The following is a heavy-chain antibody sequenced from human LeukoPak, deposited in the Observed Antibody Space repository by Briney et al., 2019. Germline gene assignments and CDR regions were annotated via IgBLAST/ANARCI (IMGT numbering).Heavy chain of an antibody. CDR1: GFTFSFYG. D-gene: IGHD3/OR15-3a*01. CDR3: VRDPRGTVPSSFAP. CDR2: ISLAGGDK. V-gene: IGHV3-30*04. Sequence: GRSLRLSCAAAGFTFSFYGIHWVRQAPGKGLEWVAVISLAGGDKYYADSVKGRFTIARDNSHNTLSLQMDSLRPTDTAIYYCVRDPRGTVPSSFAPWGQGTPVTVSS. J-gene: IGHJ5*02.